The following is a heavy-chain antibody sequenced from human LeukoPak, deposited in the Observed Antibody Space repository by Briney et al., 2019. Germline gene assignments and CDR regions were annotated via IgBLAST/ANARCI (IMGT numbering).Heavy chain of an antibody. CDR3: ARDRVGQQLVGRNYYYYYMDV. V-gene: IGHV4-59*01. D-gene: IGHD6-13*01. Sequence: SETLSRTCTVSGGSISSYYWSWIRQPPGKGLEWIGYIYYSGSTNYNPSLKSRVTISVDTSKNQFSLKLSSVTAADTAVYYCARDRVGQQLVGRNYYYYYMDVWGKGTTVTISS. J-gene: IGHJ6*03. CDR2: IYYSGST. CDR1: GGSISSYY.